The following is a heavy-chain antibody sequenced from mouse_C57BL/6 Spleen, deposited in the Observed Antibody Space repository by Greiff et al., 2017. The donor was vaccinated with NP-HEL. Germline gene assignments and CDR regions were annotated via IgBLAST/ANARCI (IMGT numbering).Heavy chain of an antibody. D-gene: IGHD1-1*01. CDR3: ARGIDYGSSYWYFDV. V-gene: IGHV1-52*01. J-gene: IGHJ1*03. CDR1: GYTFTSYW. Sequence: VQLQQPGAELVRPGSSVKLSCKASGYTFTSYWMHWVKQRPIQGLEWIGNIDPSDSETHYNQKFKDKATLTVDKSSSTAYMQLSSLTSEDSAVYYCARGIDYGSSYWYFDVWGTGTTVTVSS. CDR2: IDPSDSET.